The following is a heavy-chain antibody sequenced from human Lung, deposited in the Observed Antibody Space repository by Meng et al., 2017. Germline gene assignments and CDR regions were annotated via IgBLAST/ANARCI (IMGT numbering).Heavy chain of an antibody. CDR2: INHSGST. CDR1: GGSFSDYY. CDR3: ARGPTTMAHDFDY. V-gene: IGHV4-34*01. Sequence: QVQLQKGGAGLLKLAETLSLTCVVSGGSFSDYYWSWIRQPPGKGLEWIGEINHSGSTNYNPSLESRATIAVDTSQNNLSLKLSSVTAADSAVYDCARGPTTMAHDFDYWGQGTLVTVSS. D-gene: IGHD4-11*01. J-gene: IGHJ4*02.